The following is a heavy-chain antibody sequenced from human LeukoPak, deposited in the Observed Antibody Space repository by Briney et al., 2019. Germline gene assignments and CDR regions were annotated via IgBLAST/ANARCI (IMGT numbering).Heavy chain of an antibody. CDR1: GFTFDDYG. Sequence: PGGSLRLSCAASGFTFDDYGMSWVRQVPGKGLEWVSGINWNGGSTGYADSVKGRFTISRDNAKNSLYLQMNSLRAEDTALYYCARYSSGYYYYYYMDVWGKGTTVTVSS. D-gene: IGHD3-22*01. V-gene: IGHV3-20*04. CDR2: INWNGGST. J-gene: IGHJ6*03. CDR3: ARYSSGYYYYYYMDV.